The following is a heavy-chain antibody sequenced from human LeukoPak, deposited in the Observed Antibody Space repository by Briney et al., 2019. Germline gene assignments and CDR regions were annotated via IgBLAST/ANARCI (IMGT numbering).Heavy chain of an antibody. Sequence: SETLSLTCTVSGGSTSSSNYYWGWIRQPPGKGLEWIGGIHYSGNTYYNPSLKSRVTISVDTSKNQFSLKLSSVTAADTAVYYCARLGAGPTYYDFWSGYSSFYFDYWGQGTLVTGSS. CDR1: GGSTSSSNYY. V-gene: IGHV4-39*01. CDR3: ARLGAGPTYYDFWSGYSSFYFDY. CDR2: IHYSGNT. J-gene: IGHJ4*02. D-gene: IGHD3-3*01.